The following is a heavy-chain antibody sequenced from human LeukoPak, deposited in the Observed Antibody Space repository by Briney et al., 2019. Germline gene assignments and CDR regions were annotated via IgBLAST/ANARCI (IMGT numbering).Heavy chain of an antibody. V-gene: IGHV3-21*01. D-gene: IGHD1/OR15-1a*01. CDR2: ISSSSSYI. J-gene: IGHJ4*02. CDR3: AKGRTADY. CDR1: GFTFSSYS. Sequence: PGGSLRLSCAASGFTFSSYSMNWVRQAPGKGLEWVSSISSSSSYIYYADSVKGRFTISRDNAKNSLYLQMNGLRTEDTAVYYCAKGRTADYWGQGTLVTVSS.